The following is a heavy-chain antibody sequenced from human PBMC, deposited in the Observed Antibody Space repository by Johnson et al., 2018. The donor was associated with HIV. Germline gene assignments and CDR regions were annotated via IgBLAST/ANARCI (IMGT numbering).Heavy chain of an antibody. D-gene: IGHD3-16*01. CDR1: GFAFHDYA. Sequence: QVQLVESGGGLVQPGRSLRLSCAASGFAFHDYAMHWVRQAPGEGLEWVALISYDGSNKYYADSVKGRFSISRDNSTNTVYLQMNSLRAEDTAVYYCARDHLGLSAAFIWGAFDIWGQGTMVTVSS. CDR3: ARDHLGLSAAFIWGAFDI. CDR2: ISYDGSNK. J-gene: IGHJ3*02. V-gene: IGHV3-30-3*01.